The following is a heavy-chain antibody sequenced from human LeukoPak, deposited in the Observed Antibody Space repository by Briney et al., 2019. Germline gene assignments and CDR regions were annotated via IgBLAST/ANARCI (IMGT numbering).Heavy chain of an antibody. Sequence: GGSLRLSCAASGFTFSSYSMNWVRQAPGKGLEWVSSISSSSSYIYYADSVKGRFTISRDNAKNSLYLQMNSLRAEDTAVYYCARVVADTTAGGQWLVGDAYSVDYWGQGTLVTVSS. D-gene: IGHD6-19*01. CDR2: ISSSSSYI. J-gene: IGHJ4*02. V-gene: IGHV3-21*01. CDR1: GFTFSSYS. CDR3: ARVVADTTAGGQWLVGDAYSVDY.